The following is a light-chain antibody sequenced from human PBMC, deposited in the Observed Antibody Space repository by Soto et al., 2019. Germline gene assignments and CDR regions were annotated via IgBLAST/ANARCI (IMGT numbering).Light chain of an antibody. CDR3: QQYGSSPVLT. CDR2: GAS. Sequence: EIVLTQSPGTLSLSPGERATLSCRASQSVSSSYLAWYQQKPGQAPRLLIYGASSRATGIPDRFSGSGSGTDFPLSISRLVAEDFAVYYCQQYGSSPVLTFGGGNKVEIK. J-gene: IGKJ4*01. CDR1: QSVSSSY. V-gene: IGKV3-20*01.